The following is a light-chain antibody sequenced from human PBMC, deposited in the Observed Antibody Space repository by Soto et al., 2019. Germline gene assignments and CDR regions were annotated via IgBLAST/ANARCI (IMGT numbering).Light chain of an antibody. Sequence: QSVLTQPASVSGSPGQSITMSCTGTSSDVGGYNYVSWYQHHPGKAPKLMIYDVSNRPSGVSNRFSGSKSGNTASLTISGVQAEDEASYYCSSYTTRATVVFGGGTQLTVL. CDR1: SSDVGGYNY. CDR3: SSYTTRATVV. CDR2: DVS. J-gene: IGLJ3*02. V-gene: IGLV2-14*03.